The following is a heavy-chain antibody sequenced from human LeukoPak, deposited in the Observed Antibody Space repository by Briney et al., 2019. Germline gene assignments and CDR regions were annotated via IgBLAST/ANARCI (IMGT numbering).Heavy chain of an antibody. CDR2: IYYSGST. J-gene: IGHJ3*02. CDR1: GGSIGSYY. Sequence: SETLSLTCTVSGGSIGSYYWSWIRQPPGKGLEWNGYIYYSGSTNYNPSLKSRVTISVDTSKNQFSLKLSSVTAADTAVYYCARHKLVNAFDIWGQGTMVTVSS. CDR3: ARHKLVNAFDI. V-gene: IGHV4-59*08.